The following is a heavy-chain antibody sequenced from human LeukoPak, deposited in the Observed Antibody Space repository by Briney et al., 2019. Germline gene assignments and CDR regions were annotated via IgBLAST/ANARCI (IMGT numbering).Heavy chain of an antibody. CDR2: IGTAGDT. J-gene: IGHJ3*02. Sequence: PGGSLRLSCAASGFTFSSYDMHWVRQATGKGLEWVSAIGTAGDTYYPGSVKGRFTISRENAKNSLYLQMNSLRAGDTAVYYCARSPPPHYGDYVASDAFDIWGQGTMVTVSS. CDR1: GFTFSSYD. D-gene: IGHD4-17*01. CDR3: ARSPPPHYGDYVASDAFDI. V-gene: IGHV3-13*01.